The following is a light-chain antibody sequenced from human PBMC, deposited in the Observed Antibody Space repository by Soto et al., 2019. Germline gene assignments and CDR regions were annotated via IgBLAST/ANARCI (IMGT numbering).Light chain of an antibody. CDR1: QSISNH. V-gene: IGKV1-39*01. J-gene: IGKJ1*01. CDR2: AAS. CDR3: QQSYSSPPT. Sequence: DIQMTQSPSSLSASVEDRVIITCRASQSISNHLNWYQQKPGKAPKLLIFAASSLQSRVPSRFSGSRPGPDFTLTISSLQPEHFATYYCQQSYSSPPTFGQGTTVDTK.